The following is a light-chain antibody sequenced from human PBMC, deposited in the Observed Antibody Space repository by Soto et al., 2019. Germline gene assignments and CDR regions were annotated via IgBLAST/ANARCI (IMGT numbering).Light chain of an antibody. CDR1: QSVNIH. V-gene: IGKV3-15*01. CDR3: QQYNNWPWT. CDR2: GAS. J-gene: IGKJ1*01. Sequence: EIVMRQSPATLSVSPGEGATLSCRASQSVNIHLAWYQQKPGQAPRLLIYGASTRATGVPARFSGSGSGTEFTLTISSLQSEDFAVYYCQQYNNWPWTFGQGTKVDIK.